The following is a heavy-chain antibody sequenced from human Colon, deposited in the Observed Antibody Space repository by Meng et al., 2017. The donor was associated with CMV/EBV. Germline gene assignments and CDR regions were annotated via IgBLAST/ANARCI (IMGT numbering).Heavy chain of an antibody. J-gene: IGHJ6*02. D-gene: IGHD2-15*01. CDR3: ARDPWAPMAGIGYGMDV. V-gene: IGHV3-21*01. Sequence: GGSLRLSCAASGFTFSSYSMNWVRQAPGKGLEWVSSISSSSSYIYYADSVKGRFTISRDNAKNSLYLQMNSLRAEDTAVYYCARDPWAPMAGIGYGMDVWGQGTTVTVSS. CDR1: GFTFSSYS. CDR2: ISSSSSYI.